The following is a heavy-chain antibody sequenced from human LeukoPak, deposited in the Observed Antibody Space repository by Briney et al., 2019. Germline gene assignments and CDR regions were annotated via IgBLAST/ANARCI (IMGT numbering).Heavy chain of an antibody. CDR1: GGSFTNYY. D-gene: IGHD4-17*01. V-gene: IGHV4-34*01. CDR2: ITHHGST. CDR3: APIFGDYSDFDS. J-gene: IGHJ4*02. Sequence: SETLSLTCDVYGGSFTNYYLSWVRQPPGKGLEWIGEITHHGSTNYNPSLKSRVSISVDTYKNQFSLKLSSVAAADTAVYYCAPIFGDYSDFDSWGQGTLVTVSS.